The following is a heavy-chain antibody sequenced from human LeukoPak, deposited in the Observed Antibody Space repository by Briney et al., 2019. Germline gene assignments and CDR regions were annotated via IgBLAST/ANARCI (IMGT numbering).Heavy chain of an antibody. CDR2: INHSGST. Sequence: SETLSLTCAVYGGSFSGYYWSWIRQPPGKGLEWIGEINHSGSTYYNPSLKSRVTISVDTSKNQFSLTLSSVTAADTAVYYCARETEKQWQYWGQGTMVTVSS. CDR3: ARETEKQWQY. V-gene: IGHV4-34*01. J-gene: IGHJ3*01. D-gene: IGHD6-19*01. CDR1: GGSFSGYY.